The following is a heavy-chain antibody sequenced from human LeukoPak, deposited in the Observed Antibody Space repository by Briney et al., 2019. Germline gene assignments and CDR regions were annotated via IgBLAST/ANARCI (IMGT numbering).Heavy chain of an antibody. CDR2: ISGSGGST. Sequence: GGSLRLSCAASGFTFSSYAMSWVRQAPGKGLEWVSAISGSGGSTYYADSVKGRFAISRDNSKDTLYLQMSSLRAEDTAVYYCAKDRGRYYDSSGFYWGYYFDSWGQGILVTVST. CDR1: GFTFSSYA. V-gene: IGHV3-23*01. CDR3: AKDRGRYYDSSGFYWGYYFDS. D-gene: IGHD3-22*01. J-gene: IGHJ4*02.